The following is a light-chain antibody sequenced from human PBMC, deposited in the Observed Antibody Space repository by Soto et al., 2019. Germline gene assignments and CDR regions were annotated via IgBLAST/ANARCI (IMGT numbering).Light chain of an antibody. CDR2: VAS. J-gene: IGKJ1*01. V-gene: IGKV3-15*01. CDR3: QQYNNWPRT. Sequence: EIVMTQSPGTLSVSPGERATLSCRASQSIRSNLAWYQQKPGQTPRLLIYVASTRATGIPARFTGSGSGTEFTLTISSLQSEDFAVYYCQQYNNWPRTFGQGTKVDIK. CDR1: QSIRSN.